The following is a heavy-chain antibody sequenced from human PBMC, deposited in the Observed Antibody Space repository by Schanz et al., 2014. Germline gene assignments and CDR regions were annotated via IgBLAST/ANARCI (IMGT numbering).Heavy chain of an antibody. V-gene: IGHV3-15*04. CDR2: IENNANGATK. CDR1: GFTFSEVY. J-gene: IGHJ3*02. CDR3: TTFNNRDALYI. Sequence: EVRLVESGGGLVEPGGSLRLSCSGSGFTFSEVYMSWVRQAPGKGLEWVGRIENNANGATKDYAAPVKGRFTVSRDVSRSTLYLQMNTLRTDDTALYYCTTFNNRDALYIWGQGTMVSVSS. D-gene: IGHD1-20*01.